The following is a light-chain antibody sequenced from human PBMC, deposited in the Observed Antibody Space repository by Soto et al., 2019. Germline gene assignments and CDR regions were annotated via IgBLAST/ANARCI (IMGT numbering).Light chain of an antibody. CDR1: SSDVGGYNY. J-gene: IGLJ1*01. CDR2: EVS. V-gene: IGLV2-14*01. Sequence: QSALTQPASVSGSHGQSITISCTGTSSDVGGYNYVSWYQQHPGKAPKLMIYEVSNRPSGVSNRFSGSKSGNTASLTISGLQAEDEADYYCSSYTSSSTLVFGTGTKLTFL. CDR3: SSYTSSSTLV.